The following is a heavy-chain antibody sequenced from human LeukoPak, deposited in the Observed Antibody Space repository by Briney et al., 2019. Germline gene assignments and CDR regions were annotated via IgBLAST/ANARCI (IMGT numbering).Heavy chain of an antibody. CDR3: AKVEGDFWSGYYFDY. CDR2: IYSGGST. CDR1: GFTVSSNY. J-gene: IGHJ4*02. Sequence: GGSLRLSCAASGFTVSSNYMSWVRQAPGKGLEWVSVIYSGGSTYYADSVKGRFTISRDNSKNTLYLQMNSLRAEDTAVYYCAKVEGDFWSGYYFDYWGQGTLVTVSS. V-gene: IGHV3-53*05. D-gene: IGHD3-3*01.